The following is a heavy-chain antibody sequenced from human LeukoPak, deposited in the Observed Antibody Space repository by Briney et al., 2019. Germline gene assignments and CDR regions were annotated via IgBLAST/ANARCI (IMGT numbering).Heavy chain of an antibody. CDR3: AKVLLVYYFDY. CDR1: GFTFSSYT. V-gene: IGHV3-23*01. Sequence: GGSLRLSCAAPGFTFSSYTMSWVRQAPGKGLEWVSAISGSGGSTYYADSVKGRFTISRDNSKNTLYLQMNSLRAEDTAVYYCAKVLLVYYFDYWGQGTLVTVSS. CDR2: ISGSGGST. D-gene: IGHD2-8*02. J-gene: IGHJ4*02.